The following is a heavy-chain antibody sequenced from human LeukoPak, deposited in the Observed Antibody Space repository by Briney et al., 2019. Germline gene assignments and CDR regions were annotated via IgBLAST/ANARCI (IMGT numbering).Heavy chain of an antibody. CDR3: ARVASDYSNLDY. Sequence: EASVKVSCKASGDSFSNYGFAWVRQAPGQGLEWMGWISAYNGNTNYAQKLQGRVTMTTDTSTSTAYMELRSLRSDDTAVYYCARVASDYSNLDYWGQGTLVTVSS. CDR1: GDSFSNYG. J-gene: IGHJ4*02. V-gene: IGHV1-18*01. D-gene: IGHD4-11*01. CDR2: ISAYNGNT.